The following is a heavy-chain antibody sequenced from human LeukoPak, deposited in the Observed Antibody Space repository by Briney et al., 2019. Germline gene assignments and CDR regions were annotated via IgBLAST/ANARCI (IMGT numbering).Heavy chain of an antibody. CDR2: ISGNGGRT. J-gene: IGHJ3*02. D-gene: IGHD4-17*01. V-gene: IGHV3-23*01. Sequence: GGSLRLSCAASGFTFSILDMSWVRQAPGKGLEWVSAISGNGGRTYYADSVKGRFTISRDNAKNTVYLQMDSLRAEDAAIYYCARSIMYGDHGEDIWGQGTVVAVSS. CDR3: ARSIMYGDHGEDI. CDR1: GFTFSILD.